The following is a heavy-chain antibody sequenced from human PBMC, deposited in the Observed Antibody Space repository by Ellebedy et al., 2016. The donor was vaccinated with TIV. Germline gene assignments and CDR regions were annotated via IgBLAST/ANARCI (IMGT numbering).Heavy chain of an antibody. CDR1: GYNFTAFG. Sequence: ASVKVSCKASGYNFTAFGIHWVRQAPGQRLEWMGWINAGDDLTKHSQKFQGRVTITRDTSASTAYMELSSLRSEDTAVYYCARVLTHYYDSIEEDAFDIWGQGTMVTVSS. D-gene: IGHD3-22*01. CDR3: ARVLTHYYDSIEEDAFDI. J-gene: IGHJ3*02. V-gene: IGHV1-3*01. CDR2: INAGDDLT.